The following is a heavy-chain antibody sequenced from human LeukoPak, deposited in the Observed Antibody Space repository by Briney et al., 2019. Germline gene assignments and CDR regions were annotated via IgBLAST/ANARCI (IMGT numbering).Heavy chain of an antibody. Sequence: PGGSLRLSCAASGFTVSSNYMSWVRQAPGKGLEWVSVIYSGGSTYYADSVKGRFTISRDNSKNTLYLQMKSLRAEDTAVYYCARWDDSNLCPFDYWGQGTLVTVSS. V-gene: IGHV3-53*01. CDR1: GFTVSSNY. CDR3: ARWDDSNLCPFDY. D-gene: IGHD3-22*01. CDR2: IYSGGST. J-gene: IGHJ4*02.